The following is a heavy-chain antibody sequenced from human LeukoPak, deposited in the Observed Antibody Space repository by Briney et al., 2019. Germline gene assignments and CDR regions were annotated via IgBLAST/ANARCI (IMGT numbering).Heavy chain of an antibody. CDR2: LWFDGSNG. CDR3: VRGGGRYLRSYQDF. CDR1: GFSFSTYG. D-gene: IGHD1-26*01. Sequence: GGSLRLSCAASGFSFSTYGMHWVRQAPGKGLEWVSVLWFDGSNGNYADSVKGRFTISRDNSKNTLFLQMNSLRAEDTAVYYCVRGGGRYLRSYQDFWGQGTLVTVSS. J-gene: IGHJ4*02. V-gene: IGHV3-33*01.